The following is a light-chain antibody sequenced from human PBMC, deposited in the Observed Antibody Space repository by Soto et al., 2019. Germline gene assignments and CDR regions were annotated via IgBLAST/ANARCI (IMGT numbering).Light chain of an antibody. CDR2: YDD. J-gene: IGLJ2*01. CDR3: AAWDDSLNAVV. Sequence: QSVLTQPPSVSEDPRQRVTISCSGSSSNIGNNAVNWYQQLPGKAPKLLIYYDDLLPSGVSDRFSGSKSGTSASLAISGLQAEDEADYYCAAWDDSLNAVVFGGGTKVTVL. V-gene: IGLV1-36*01. CDR1: SSNIGNNA.